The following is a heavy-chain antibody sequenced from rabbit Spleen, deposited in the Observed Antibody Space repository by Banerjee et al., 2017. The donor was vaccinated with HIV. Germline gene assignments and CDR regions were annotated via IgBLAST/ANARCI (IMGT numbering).Heavy chain of an antibody. V-gene: IGHV1S40*01. CDR1: GIDFSSGYD. D-gene: IGHD1-1*01. Sequence: QSLEESGGDLVKPEGSLTLTCTASGIDFSSGYDVCWVRQAAGKGLEWIALINAGTVDTYYASWAKGRFTISKTSSTTVTLQMTSLTAADTATYFCARNYVNAFDPWGQGTLVTVS. CDR3: ARNYVNAFDP. CDR2: INAGTVDT. J-gene: IGHJ2*01.